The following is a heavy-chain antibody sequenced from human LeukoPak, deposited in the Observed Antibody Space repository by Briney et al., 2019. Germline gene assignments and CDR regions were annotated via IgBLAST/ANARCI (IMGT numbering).Heavy chain of an antibody. CDR2: ISSSSSYSTYM. CDR1: GFTSSSYS. Sequence: PGGSLRLSCAASGFTSSSYSMNWVRQAPGKGLEWVSSISSSSSYSTYMYYADSLRGRFTISRDNAKNSLYLQMNSLRADDTAVYYCARGLAAAGTRGPYWGQGTLVTVSS. J-gene: IGHJ4*02. D-gene: IGHD6-13*01. V-gene: IGHV3-21*01. CDR3: ARGLAAAGTRGPY.